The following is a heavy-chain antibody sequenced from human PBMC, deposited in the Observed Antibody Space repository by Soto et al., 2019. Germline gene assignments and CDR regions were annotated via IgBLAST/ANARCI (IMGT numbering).Heavy chain of an antibody. D-gene: IGHD6-19*01. J-gene: IGHJ4*02. CDR2: ISATGST. Sequence: EVQVLDSGGGLVQPGGSQRLSCEASGFTFSNYAMSWVRQAPGKGLEWVSTISATGSTLYADSVKGRFTISRDNSKNTVYQQMNFLRAEDTAVYYCAKVSNKWAVAQRGYFDYWGQGTLVTVSS. CDR3: AKVSNKWAVAQRGYFDY. CDR1: GFTFSNYA. V-gene: IGHV3-23*01.